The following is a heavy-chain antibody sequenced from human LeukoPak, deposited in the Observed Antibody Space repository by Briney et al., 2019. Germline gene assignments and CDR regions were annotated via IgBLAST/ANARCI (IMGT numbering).Heavy chain of an antibody. CDR1: GFTFRSYS. V-gene: IGHV3-48*01. D-gene: IGHD2-15*01. Sequence: PGGSLRLSCAASGFTFRSYSMNWVRQAPGKGLEWVSYISSSSSTIYYADSVKGRFTISRDNAKNSLYLQMNSLTAEDTAVYYCARDYTYCSGSRCYDRFDYWGQGIRVTVSS. CDR2: ISSSSSTI. J-gene: IGHJ4*02. CDR3: ARDYTYCSGSRCYDRFDY.